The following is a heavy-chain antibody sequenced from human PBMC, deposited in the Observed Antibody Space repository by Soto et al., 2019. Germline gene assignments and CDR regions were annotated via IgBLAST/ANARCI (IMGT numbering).Heavy chain of an antibody. J-gene: IGHJ4*02. CDR3: AKATTNGGWFNPFDS. Sequence: QVQLMESGGGVVQSGGSLRLSCAAPGFNFNIHALHWIRQAPGEGLEWVAVMSPGGNNQYYADSVKGRFTISRDTSKSTLYLQMTSLTADDTAVYYCAKATTNGGWFNPFDSWGQGALVTVSS. D-gene: IGHD6-19*01. CDR1: GFNFNIHA. V-gene: IGHV3-30-3*01. CDR2: MSPGGNNQ.